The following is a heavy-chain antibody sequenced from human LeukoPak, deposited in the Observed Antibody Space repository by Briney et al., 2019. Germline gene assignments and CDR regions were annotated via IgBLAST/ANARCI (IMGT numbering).Heavy chain of an antibody. D-gene: IGHD6-25*01. CDR1: GGTFSSYA. CDR3: AIIPRGYFNWFDP. J-gene: IGHJ5*02. V-gene: IGHV1-69*13. Sequence: SVKVSCKASGGTFSSYAISWVRQAPGQGLEWMGRIIPIFGTANYAQKFQGRVTITSDESTSTAYMELSSLRSEDTAVYYCAIIPRGYFNWFDPWGQGTLVTVSS. CDR2: IIPIFGTA.